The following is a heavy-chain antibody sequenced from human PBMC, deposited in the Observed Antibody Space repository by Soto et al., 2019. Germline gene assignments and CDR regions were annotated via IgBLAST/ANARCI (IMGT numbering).Heavy chain of an antibody. CDR1: GFPFGNYA. D-gene: IGHD1-1*01. CDR2: ISGGGHGT. V-gene: IGHV3-23*01. CDR3: AKDPRLQLGF. J-gene: IGHJ4*02. Sequence: GGSLRLSCAASGFPFGNYAMSWVRQAPGKGLEWISGISGGGHGTNYADSVKGRFTISRDNSRNTLYLQMNSLRVEDTAVYYCAKDPRLQLGFWGQGTLVTVSS.